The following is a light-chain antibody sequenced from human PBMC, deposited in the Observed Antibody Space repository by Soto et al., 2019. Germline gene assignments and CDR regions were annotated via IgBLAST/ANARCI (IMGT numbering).Light chain of an antibody. V-gene: IGKV3-15*01. CDR3: QQYHNWPIT. J-gene: IGKJ5*01. CDR1: QSVSSSY. CDR2: DTS. Sequence: IALTQSPGTLSLSTGERAILSCRASQSVSSSYLAWYQQKPGQAPRLLIYDTSTRATGIPARFSGSGSGTEFTLTISSLQSEDFAVYYCQQYHNWPITFGQGTRLE.